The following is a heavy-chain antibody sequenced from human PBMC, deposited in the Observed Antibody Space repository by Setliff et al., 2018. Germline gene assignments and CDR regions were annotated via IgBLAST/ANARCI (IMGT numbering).Heavy chain of an antibody. D-gene: IGHD4-17*01. Sequence: PSETLSLTCTVSGYSISSGYYWGWIRQPPGKGLEWIGSIYHSGSTYYNPPLKSRVTISVDTSKNQFSLKLSSVTAADTAVYYCARDYHHESPWWGTTVVTPFDYWGQGTLVTVSS. CDR1: GYSISSGYY. CDR3: ARDYHHESPWWGTTVVTPFDY. CDR2: IYHSGST. V-gene: IGHV4-38-2*02. J-gene: IGHJ4*02.